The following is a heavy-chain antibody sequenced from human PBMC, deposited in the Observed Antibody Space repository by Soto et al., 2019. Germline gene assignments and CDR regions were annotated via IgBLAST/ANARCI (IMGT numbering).Heavy chain of an antibody. CDR2: IHKSGST. Sequence: SETLSLTCTVSGGSISSGDYYWSWIPQPPGKGLEWIGYIHKSGSTYYNPSLKSRITMSVATSKNQFSLKLNSVSDADTAVYYCARGCRDTTCPRPYYGMDVWGQGTTVTVSS. CDR1: GGSISSGDYY. V-gene: IGHV4-30-4*01. CDR3: ARGCRDTTCPRPYYGMDV. D-gene: IGHD3-16*02. J-gene: IGHJ6*02.